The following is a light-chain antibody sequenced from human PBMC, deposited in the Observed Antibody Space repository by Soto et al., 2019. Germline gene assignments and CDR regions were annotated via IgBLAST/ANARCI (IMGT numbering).Light chain of an antibody. CDR1: SSNIGAGYE. CDR2: ENN. Sequence: QSVLTQPPSVSEAPGQRVTISCTGSSSNIGAGYEAHWYQQVPGTAPKLLIYENNNRPPGVPDRFSGSKSRTSASLAITGRQAEDEAEYSRQSYDSSLSGYFFGTGTKVTVL. J-gene: IGLJ1*01. V-gene: IGLV1-40*01. CDR3: QSYDSSLSGYF.